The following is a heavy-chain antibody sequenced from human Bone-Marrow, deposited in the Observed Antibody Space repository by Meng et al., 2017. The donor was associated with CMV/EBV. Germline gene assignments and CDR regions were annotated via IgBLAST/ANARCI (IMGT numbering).Heavy chain of an antibody. D-gene: IGHD3-10*01. V-gene: IGHV3-21*01. CDR1: GFTFSSYS. CDR3: ARGLGSGIWYYGMDV. Sequence: GGSLRLSCAASGFTFSSYSMNWVRQAPGKGLEWVSSISSSSSYIYYADSVKGRFTISRDNAKNSLYLQMNSLRAEDTAVYYCARGLGSGIWYYGMDVWGQGTTVTVPS. J-gene: IGHJ6*02. CDR2: ISSSSSYI.